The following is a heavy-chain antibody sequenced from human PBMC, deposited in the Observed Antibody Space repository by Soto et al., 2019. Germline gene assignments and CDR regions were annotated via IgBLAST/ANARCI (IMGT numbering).Heavy chain of an antibody. D-gene: IGHD6-19*01. CDR1: GFTFSSYA. CDR2: ISGSGGST. V-gene: IGHV3-23*01. CDR3: ARTWQWLDPHWFEP. Sequence: GGSLRLSCAASGFTFSSYAMSWFRQAPGKGLEWVSAISGSGGSTYYADSVKGRFTISRDNSKNTLYLQMNGLRAEDTAVYYCARTWQWLDPHWFEPWGQGTLVPGSP. J-gene: IGHJ5*02.